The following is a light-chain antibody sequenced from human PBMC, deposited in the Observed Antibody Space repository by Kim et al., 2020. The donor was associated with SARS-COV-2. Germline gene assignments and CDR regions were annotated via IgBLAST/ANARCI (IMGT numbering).Light chain of an antibody. V-gene: IGKV1-39*01. CDR1: QTVGSH. Sequence: DIQMTQSPLSLSASVGDTVTITCRASQTVGSHLNCFQHKPGKVPKLLIFGASNLQRGAPSRFSASGSGTDFTLTISSLQPEDFVTYYCQQTYSIPTFGPGTKVDIK. CDR3: QQTYSIPT. J-gene: IGKJ1*01. CDR2: GAS.